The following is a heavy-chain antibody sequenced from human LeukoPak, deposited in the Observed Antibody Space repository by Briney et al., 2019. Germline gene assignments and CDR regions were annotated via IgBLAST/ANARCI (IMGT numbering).Heavy chain of an antibody. J-gene: IGHJ5*02. CDR2: IYYSGTT. CDR3: ARSSGWFDP. CDR1: GGSISSSSDY. V-gene: IGHV4-39*01. Sequence: SETLSLTCTVSGGSISSSSDYWDWIRRPPGKGLEWIGSIYYSGTTNYNPSLKSRVTISVDTSKNQFSLKLYSVTAADTAVYYCARSSGWFDPWGQGTLVTVSS.